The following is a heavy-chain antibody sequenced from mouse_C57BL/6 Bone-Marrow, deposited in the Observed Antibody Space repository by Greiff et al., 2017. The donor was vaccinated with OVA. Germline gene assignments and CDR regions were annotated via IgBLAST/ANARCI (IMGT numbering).Heavy chain of an antibody. CDR3: TRGKSYAMDY. V-gene: IGHV14-3*01. CDR1: GFNFKNSY. CDR2: IDPANGNT. J-gene: IGHJ4*01. Sequence: EVQLQQSVAELVRPGASVKLSCTASGFNFKNSYMHWVKQRPEQGLEWIGRIDPANGNTKYAPKFQGKATITADTSSNTAYLQLSSLTAEDTAIYYCTRGKSYAMDYWGQGTSVTVSS.